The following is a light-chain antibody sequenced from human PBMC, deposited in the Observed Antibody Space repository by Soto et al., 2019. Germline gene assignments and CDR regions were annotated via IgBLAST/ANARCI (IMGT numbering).Light chain of an antibody. V-gene: IGKV3-20*01. CDR1: ESVRSSY. CDR2: GAS. Sequence: IVLPQTAGTLSLSPGERATLSCRASESVRSSYLAWYQQKPGQAPRLLIYGASTRATGIPDRFTGSGSGTDFTLTISRLEPEDFAVYYCQQYSSSPSITFGQGTRLEIK. CDR3: QQYSSSPSIT. J-gene: IGKJ5*01.